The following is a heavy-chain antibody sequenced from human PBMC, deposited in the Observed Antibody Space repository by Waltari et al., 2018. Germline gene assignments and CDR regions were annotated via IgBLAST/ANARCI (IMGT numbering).Heavy chain of an antibody. CDR1: GCNISSYW. V-gene: IGHV3-7*01. D-gene: IGHD3-22*01. CDR2: IKKDGSEE. J-gene: IGHJ3*02. Sequence: EVQLVESGGGLVQPGGSLRLSCAASGCNISSYWMSWVRQAPGKGLEWVANIKKDGSEEYYVDSVRGRFTISRDNAKNSLYLQMNSLRPEDTAVYYCARDQWFAFDIWGQGTMVTVSS. CDR3: ARDQWFAFDI.